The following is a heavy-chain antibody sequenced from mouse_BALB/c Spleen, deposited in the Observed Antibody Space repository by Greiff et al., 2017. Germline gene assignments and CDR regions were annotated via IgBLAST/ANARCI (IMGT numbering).Heavy chain of an antibody. CDR1: GFSLTSYG. D-gene: IGHD2-2*01. V-gene: IGHV2-9*02. J-gene: IGHJ1*01. Sequence: VQLVESGPGLVAPSQSLSITCSVSGFSLTSYGVHWVRQPPGKGLEWLGVIWAGGSTNYNSALMSRLSISKDNSKSQVFLKMNSLQTDDTAMYYCARDGYTPGWYFDVWGAGTTVTVSS. CDR3: ARDGYTPGWYFDV. CDR2: IWAGGST.